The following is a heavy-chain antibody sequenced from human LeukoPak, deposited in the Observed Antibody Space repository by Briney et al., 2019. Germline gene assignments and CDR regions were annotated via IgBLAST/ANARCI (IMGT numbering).Heavy chain of an antibody. CDR2: IIPIFGTA. CDR3: ARDSSWYIRTNGHYYYYMDV. V-gene: IGHV1-69*13. Sequence: SVKVSCKASGYTFTSYGISWVRQAPGQGLEWMGGIIPIFGTANYAQKFQGRVTITADESTSTAYMELSNLRSEDTAVYYCARDSSWYIRTNGHYYYYMDVWGKGTTVTVSS. CDR1: GYTFTSYG. J-gene: IGHJ6*03. D-gene: IGHD6-13*01.